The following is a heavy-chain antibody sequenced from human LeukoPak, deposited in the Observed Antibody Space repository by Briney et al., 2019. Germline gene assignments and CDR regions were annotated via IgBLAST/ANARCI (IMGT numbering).Heavy chain of an antibody. CDR1: GYTFTSYG. CDR3: ARRLRYFDWSGDFDY. CDR2: ISAYNGNT. D-gene: IGHD3-9*01. V-gene: IGHV1-18*01. J-gene: IGHJ4*02. Sequence: ASVKVSCKASGYTFTSYGISWVRQAPGQGLEWMGWISAYNGNTNYAQKLQGRVTMTTDTSTSTAYMELRSLRSDDTAVYYCARRLRYFDWSGDFDYWGQGTLVTVSS.